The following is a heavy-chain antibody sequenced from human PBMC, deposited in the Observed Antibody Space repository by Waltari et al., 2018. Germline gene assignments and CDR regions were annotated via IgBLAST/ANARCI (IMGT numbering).Heavy chain of an antibody. V-gene: IGHV3-53*02. CDR2: IYSGGGT. Sequence: EVQLVETGGGWIQPGGSLRLSCAASGFTVSDNYMSWVRQSPGKGLEWVSIIYSGGGTYYADSVKGRFTISRDISKNTVYLQMNRLRVEDTAAYFCTKMYYYNDKGYSDFWGQGTLVTVSS. D-gene: IGHD3-10*01. CDR3: TKMYYYNDKGYSDF. J-gene: IGHJ4*02. CDR1: GFTVSDNY.